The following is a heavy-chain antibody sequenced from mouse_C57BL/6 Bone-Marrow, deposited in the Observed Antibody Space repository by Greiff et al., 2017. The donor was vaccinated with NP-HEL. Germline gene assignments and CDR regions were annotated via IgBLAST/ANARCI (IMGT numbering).Heavy chain of an antibody. D-gene: IGHD2-2*01. CDR3: ARQAYGYDEDYAMDY. V-gene: IGHV2-6-1*01. CDR2: IWSDGST. Sequence: QVQLKESGPGLVAPSQSLSITCTVSGFSLTSYGVHWVRQPPGKGLEWLVVIWSDGSTTYNSALKSRLSISKDNSKSQVFLKMNSLQTDDTAMYYCARQAYGYDEDYAMDYWGQGTSVTVSS. J-gene: IGHJ4*01. CDR1: GFSLTSYG.